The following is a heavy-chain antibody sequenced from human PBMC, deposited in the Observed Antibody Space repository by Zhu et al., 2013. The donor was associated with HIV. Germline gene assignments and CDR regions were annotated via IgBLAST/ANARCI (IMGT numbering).Heavy chain of an antibody. CDR1: GGTFSSYA. Sequence: QVQLVQSGAEVKKPGPSVKVSCKASGGTFSSYAISWVRQAPGQGLEWMGGIIPIFGTANYAQKFQGRVTITADESTSTAYMELSSLRSEDTAVYYCATARALYSGSYLRPDNDAFDIWGQGTMVTVSS. J-gene: IGHJ3*02. CDR2: IIPIFGTA. CDR3: ATARALYSGSYLRPDNDAFDI. D-gene: IGHD1-26*01. V-gene: IGHV1-69*01.